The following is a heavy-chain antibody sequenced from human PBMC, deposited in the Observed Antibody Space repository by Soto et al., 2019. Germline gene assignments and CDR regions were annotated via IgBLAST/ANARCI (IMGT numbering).Heavy chain of an antibody. CDR1: GGSISSSSYY. CDR3: ARGRRSGVWNFGRSRFDY. D-gene: IGHD2-8*02. V-gene: IGHV4-39*01. Sequence: SETLSLTCTVSGGSISSSSYYWGWIRQPPGKGLEWIGSIYYSGSTYYNPSLKSRVTISVDTSKNQFSLKLSSVTAADTAVYYCARGRRSGVWNFGRSRFDYWGQGTLVTVSS. CDR2: IYYSGST. J-gene: IGHJ4*02.